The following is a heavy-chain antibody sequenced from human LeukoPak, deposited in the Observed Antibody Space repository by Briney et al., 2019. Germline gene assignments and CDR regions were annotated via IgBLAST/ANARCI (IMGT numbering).Heavy chain of an antibody. CDR1: GFTFSSYA. CDR2: ISGSGGST. Sequence: GGSLRLSCAASGFTFSSYAMSWVRQAPGKGLEWVSAISGSGGSTYYADSVKGRFTISRDNSKNTLYLQMNSLRAEDTAVYYCAKDSSVYNYDSRNLDYWGQGTLVTVSS. J-gene: IGHJ4*02. D-gene: IGHD3-22*01. CDR3: AKDSSVYNYDSRNLDY. V-gene: IGHV3-23*01.